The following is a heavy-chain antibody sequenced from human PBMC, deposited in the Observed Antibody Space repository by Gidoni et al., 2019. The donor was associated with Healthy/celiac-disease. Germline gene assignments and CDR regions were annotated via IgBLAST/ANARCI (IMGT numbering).Heavy chain of an antibody. CDR3: ARVRRRSIIAFDY. CDR1: GGSLRSGGSY. D-gene: IGHD6-6*01. V-gene: IGHV4-31*03. J-gene: IGHJ4*02. Sequence: QVPLPDSGPGLVKPSQTLSLTCTVSGGSLRSGGSYWSWTRQHPGKGLEWIGYIYYSGSNYYNPSRKSRVTISGYTYKNQFSLKLSSVTAADTAVYYCARVRRRSIIAFDYWGQGTLVTVSS. CDR2: IYYSGSN.